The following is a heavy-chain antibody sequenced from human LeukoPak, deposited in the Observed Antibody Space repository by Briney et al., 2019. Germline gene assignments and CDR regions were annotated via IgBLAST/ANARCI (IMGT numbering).Heavy chain of an antibody. CDR2: IYYSGST. D-gene: IGHD3-3*01. V-gene: IGHV4-59*12. Sequence: SETLSLTCTVSGGSISSYYWSWIRQPPGKGLERIGYIYYSGSTNYNPSLKSRVTISVDTSKNQFSLQLNSVTPEDTAVYYCARDQPSLGDGYYYFDYWSQGTLVTVSS. J-gene: IGHJ4*02. CDR1: GGSISSYY. CDR3: ARDQPSLGDGYYYFDY.